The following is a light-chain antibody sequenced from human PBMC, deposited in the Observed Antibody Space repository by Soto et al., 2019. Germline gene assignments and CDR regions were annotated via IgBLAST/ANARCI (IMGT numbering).Light chain of an antibody. CDR2: KAS. J-gene: IGKJ1*01. CDR1: QSISSW. V-gene: IGKV1-5*03. CDR3: QQYNSYPRT. Sequence: DIPMTQSPSTLSASVGDSVTITCRASQSISSWLAWYQQKPGKAPKLLIQKASSLESGVPPSFSGSGSGTEFTLTISSLQPDDFATYYCQQYNSYPRTFGQGTKVEIK.